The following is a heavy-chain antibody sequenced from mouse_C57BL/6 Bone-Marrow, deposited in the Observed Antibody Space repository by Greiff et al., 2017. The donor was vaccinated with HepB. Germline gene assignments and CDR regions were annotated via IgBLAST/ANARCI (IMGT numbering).Heavy chain of an antibody. D-gene: IGHD1-2*01. V-gene: IGHV1-81*01. CDR2: IYPRSGNT. Sequence: VQLQQSGAELARPGASVKLSCKASGYTFTNYGISWVKQRTGQGLEWIGEIYPRSGNTYYNEKFKGKATLTADKSSSTAYMELRSLTSEDSAVYFCARERSTARYFDVWGTGTTVTVSS. CDR1: GYTFTNYG. CDR3: ARERSTARYFDV. J-gene: IGHJ1*03.